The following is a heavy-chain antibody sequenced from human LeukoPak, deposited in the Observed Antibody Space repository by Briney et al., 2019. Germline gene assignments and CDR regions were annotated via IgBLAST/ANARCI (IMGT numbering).Heavy chain of an antibody. V-gene: IGHV3-23*01. CDR1: GCTFANYA. D-gene: IGHD3-10*01. CDR3: AKDSYVSGRPLHTFDV. J-gene: IGHJ3*01. Sequence: GGSLRLSCAASGCTFANYAMTWVRQAPGKGLEWVSGISGDGASTHYAESVKGQFTISRDNSQYTLFLQMNSLKVEVTAIYYCAKDSYVSGRPLHTFDVWGQGTMVTVSS. CDR2: ISGDGAST.